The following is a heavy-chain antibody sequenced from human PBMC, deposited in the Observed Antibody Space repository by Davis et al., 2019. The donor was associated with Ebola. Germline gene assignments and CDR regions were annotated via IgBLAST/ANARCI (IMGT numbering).Heavy chain of an antibody. CDR1: GGSISSSSYY. Sequence: PSETLSLTCTVSGGSISSSSYYWGWIRQPPGKGLEWIGEINHSGSTNYNPSLKSRVTISVDTSKNQFSLKLSSVTAADTAVYYCARVSCSGGSCYPPYYYYGMDVWGQGTTVTVSS. V-gene: IGHV4-39*07. CDR3: ARVSCSGGSCYPPYYYYGMDV. D-gene: IGHD2-15*01. CDR2: INHSGST. J-gene: IGHJ6*02.